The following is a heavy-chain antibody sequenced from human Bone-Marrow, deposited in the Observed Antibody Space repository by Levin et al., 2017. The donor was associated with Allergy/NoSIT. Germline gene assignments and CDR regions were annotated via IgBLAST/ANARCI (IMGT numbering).Heavy chain of an antibody. J-gene: IGHJ4*02. CDR2: ISGYGTNT. D-gene: IGHD5-24*01. CDR1: GFSFSNYA. Sequence: GGSLRLSCAASGFSFSNYAMTWVRQAPGKGLEWVSTISGYGTNTFYADSMRGRFTISKDNSKNLLYLQINSLRVEDTAVYYCAKGWLQYEYFDYWGQGTLVTVSS. V-gene: IGHV3-23*01. CDR3: AKGWLQYEYFDY.